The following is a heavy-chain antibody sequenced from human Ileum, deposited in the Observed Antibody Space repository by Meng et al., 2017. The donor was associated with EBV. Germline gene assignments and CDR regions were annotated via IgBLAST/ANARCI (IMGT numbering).Heavy chain of an antibody. J-gene: IGHJ4*02. CDR2: IYHSGDS. Sequence: VQRQESGPGLVKPSVTLSLTCTVSGDSISSNSWWNWVRQPPGKGLEWIGDIYHSGDSNYNPSLKSRVTISLDNSNNQFSLTLSSVTAADTAVYFCARDPIPVPGRNFDYWGQGTLVTVSS. CDR1: GDSISSNSW. D-gene: IGHD6-19*01. CDR3: ARDPIPVPGRNFDY. V-gene: IGHV4-4*02.